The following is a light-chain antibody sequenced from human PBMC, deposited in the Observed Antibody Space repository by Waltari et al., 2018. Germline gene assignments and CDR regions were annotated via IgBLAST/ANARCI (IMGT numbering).Light chain of an antibody. CDR3: QHYVSLPVA. CDR1: QSVRRA. V-gene: IGKV3-20*01. CDR2: DAS. Sequence: LTQSPGPLPCSPGKKPTPSCRASQSVRRALAGYQQKPGQPPRLLIYDASNRATGIPDRFSGSASGTDFSLTISRLEPEDFAVYYCQHYVSLPVAFGQGTKVEIK. J-gene: IGKJ1*01.